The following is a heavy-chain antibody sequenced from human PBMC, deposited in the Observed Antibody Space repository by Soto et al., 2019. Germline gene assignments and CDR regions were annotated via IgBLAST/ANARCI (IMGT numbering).Heavy chain of an antibody. J-gene: IGHJ4*03. Sequence: CRRIRKNNGKGLEWIGRTYITGSTNYNPSLKRRVSMSLDTSKNQFSLKLTSVTAADTAVYYCARDHHYCHRRSSNAFGIWAQPPLLTVSS. V-gene: IGHV4-4*07. D-gene: IGHD3-22*01. CDR2: TYITGST. CDR3: ARDHHYCHRRSSNAFGI.